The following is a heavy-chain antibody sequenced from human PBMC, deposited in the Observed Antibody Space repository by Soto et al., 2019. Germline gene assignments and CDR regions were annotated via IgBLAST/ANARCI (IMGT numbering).Heavy chain of an antibody. Sequence: SPTLVNPTDTLTLTCSVCGFSLTDTRMGVSWIRQAPGKALEWLAHIISNDDKSYSTSLKSRLTISKDTSKSQVVLRMTNMDPPHTLTYYCARALFYSDSDGYYFEFDYLGPVTLVTVSS. CDR2: IISNDDK. J-gene: IGHJ4*02. CDR1: GFSLTDTRMG. V-gene: IGHV2-26*01. D-gene: IGHD3-22*01. CDR3: ARALFYSDSDGYYFEFDY.